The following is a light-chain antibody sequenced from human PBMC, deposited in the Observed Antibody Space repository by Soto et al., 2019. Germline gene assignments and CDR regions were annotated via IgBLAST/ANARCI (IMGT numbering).Light chain of an antibody. CDR2: GAS. Sequence: EIVMTQSPSTLSVSPGERATLSCRASQSVSTNLAWYQQKPGQAPRLLIYGASTRAPGIPARISGSGSGTEFTLTISSLQSEDFAVYYCHHYKTWPLTFGGGTKVEIK. J-gene: IGKJ4*01. CDR3: HHYKTWPLT. V-gene: IGKV3-15*01. CDR1: QSVSTN.